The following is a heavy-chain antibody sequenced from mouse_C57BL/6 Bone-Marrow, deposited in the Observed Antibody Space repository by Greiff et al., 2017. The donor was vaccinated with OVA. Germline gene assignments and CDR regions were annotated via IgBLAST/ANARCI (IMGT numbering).Heavy chain of an antibody. CDR3: ALITTVVATNFDY. J-gene: IGHJ2*01. V-gene: IGHV14-2*01. Sequence: EVMLVESGAELVKPGASVKLSCTASGFNIKDYYMHWVKQRTEQGLEWIGRIDPEDGETKYAPKFQGKATITADTSSNTAYLQLSSLTSEDTAVYYCALITTVVATNFDYWGQGTTLTVSS. D-gene: IGHD1-1*01. CDR2: IDPEDGET. CDR1: GFNIKDYY.